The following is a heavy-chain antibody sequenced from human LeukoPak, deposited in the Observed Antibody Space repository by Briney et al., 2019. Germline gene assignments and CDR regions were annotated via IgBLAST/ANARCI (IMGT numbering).Heavy chain of an antibody. CDR1: GFTVSSNY. CDR2: LYGGGTS. J-gene: IGHJ4*02. D-gene: IGHD6-13*01. Sequence: GGSLRLSCAASGFTVSSNYMSWVRQAPGKGLEWVSVLYGGGTSFYADSVKGRFTISRDNSKSTLYLQMNGLRAEDTAVYFCARASSIGAAGLFDYWGQGTLVTVSS. V-gene: IGHV3-53*01. CDR3: ARASSIGAAGLFDY.